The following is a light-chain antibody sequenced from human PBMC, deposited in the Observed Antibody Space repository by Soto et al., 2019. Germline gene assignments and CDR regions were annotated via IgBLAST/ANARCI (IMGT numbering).Light chain of an antibody. Sequence: DIVMTQSPDSLDVSLGERATINCKSSQSVLFSSNSKNALAWYQQRPGQPPKLLIYWASTRESGVPDRFSGSGSGTDFTITISALQAEDVAVYYCQQYYVTPPTFGGGTKVEIK. CDR2: WAS. CDR1: QSVLFSSNSKNA. J-gene: IGKJ4*01. CDR3: QQYYVTPPT. V-gene: IGKV4-1*01.